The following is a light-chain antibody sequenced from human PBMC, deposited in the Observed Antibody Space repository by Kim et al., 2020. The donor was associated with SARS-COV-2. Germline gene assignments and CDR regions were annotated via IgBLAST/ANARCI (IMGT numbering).Light chain of an antibody. J-gene: IGLJ3*02. CDR3: QAWDNSTAEV. CDR1: KLGDKY. Sequence: SYELTQPPSVSVSPGQTASIPCSGDKLGDKYACWYQQKPGQSPVLVIYQDSKRPSGIPERFSGSNSGNTATLTISGTQAMDEADYYCQAWDNSTAEVFGGGTQLTVL. V-gene: IGLV3-1*01. CDR2: QDS.